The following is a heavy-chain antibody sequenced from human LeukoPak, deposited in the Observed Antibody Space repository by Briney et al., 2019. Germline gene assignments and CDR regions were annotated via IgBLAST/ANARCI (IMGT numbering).Heavy chain of an antibody. D-gene: IGHD5-18*01. CDR3: AEGYSYGSFDY. J-gene: IGHJ4*02. V-gene: IGHV4-31*03. Sequence: SQTLSLTCTVSGGSISSGGYYWSWIRQHPGTGLGWIGYIYYSGSTYYNPSLKSRVTISVDTSKNQFSLKLSSVTAADTAVYYCAEGYSYGSFDYWGQGTLVTVSS. CDR1: GGSISSGGYY. CDR2: IYYSGST.